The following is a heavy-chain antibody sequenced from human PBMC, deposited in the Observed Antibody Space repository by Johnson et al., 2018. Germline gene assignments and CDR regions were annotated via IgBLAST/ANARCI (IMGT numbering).Heavy chain of an antibody. J-gene: IGHJ6*02. V-gene: IGHV3-33*01. CDR2: IWYDGSNK. CDR1: GFTFSSYG. CDR3: ARTPGHGMDV. Sequence: QVQLVESGGGVVQXGRSXRLXCAASGFTFSSYGMHWVRQAPGTGLEWVAVIWYDGSNKYYADSVKGRFTISRDNSKNTLYLQMNSLRAEDTAVYYCARTPGHGMDVWGQGTTVTVSS.